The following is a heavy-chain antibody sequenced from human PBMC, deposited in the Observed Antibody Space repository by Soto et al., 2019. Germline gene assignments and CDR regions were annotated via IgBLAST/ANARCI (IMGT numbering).Heavy chain of an antibody. Sequence: ASVKVSCKASGYTFTSYGISWVRQAPGQGLEWMGWISAYNGNTNYAQKLQGRVTMTTDTSTSTAYMELRGLRSDDTAVYYCARDLGSYYDSSGYYYVGYWGQGTLVTVSS. CDR3: ARDLGSYYDSSGYYYVGY. D-gene: IGHD3-22*01. J-gene: IGHJ4*02. CDR2: ISAYNGNT. V-gene: IGHV1-18*04. CDR1: GYTFTSYG.